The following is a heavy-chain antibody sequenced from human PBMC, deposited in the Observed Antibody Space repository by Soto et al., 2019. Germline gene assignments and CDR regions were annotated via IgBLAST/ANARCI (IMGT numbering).Heavy chain of an antibody. D-gene: IGHD4-17*01. CDR3: ATGMTTVKYYYYYYGMDV. CDR2: FDPEDGET. Sequence: ASVKVSCKVSGYTLTELSVHWVRQAPGKGLEWMGGFDPEDGETIYAQKFQGRVTMTEDTSTDTAYMELSSLRSEDTAVYYCATGMTTVKYYYYYYGMDVWGQGTTVTVSS. J-gene: IGHJ6*02. V-gene: IGHV1-24*01. CDR1: GYTLTELS.